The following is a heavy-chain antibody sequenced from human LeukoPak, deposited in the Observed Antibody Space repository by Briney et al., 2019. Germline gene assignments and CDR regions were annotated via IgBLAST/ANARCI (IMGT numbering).Heavy chain of an antibody. V-gene: IGHV1-8*01. CDR2: MNPYTGDT. CDR1: GYTFTGYD. D-gene: IGHD1-26*01. Sequence: ASVRVSRKASGYTFTGYDINWVRQATGQGLEWMGWMNPYTGDTGYAQKFQGRVTMTRNTSIDTAYMELSGLRSEDTAVYYCTRGSLSGSSRDYWGQGTLVTVSS. CDR3: TRGSLSGSSRDY. J-gene: IGHJ4*02.